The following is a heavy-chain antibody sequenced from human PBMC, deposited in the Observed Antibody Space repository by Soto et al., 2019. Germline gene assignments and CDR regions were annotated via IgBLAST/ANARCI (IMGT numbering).Heavy chain of an antibody. CDR3: AKDCVVVVAATSGFDY. D-gene: IGHD2-15*01. CDR1: GFTFSSYA. CDR2: ISGSGGST. J-gene: IGHJ4*02. Sequence: GGSLRLSCAASGFTFSSYAMSWVRQAPGKGLEWVSAISGSGGSTYYADSVKGRFTISRDNSKNTLYLQMNSLRAEDTAVYYCAKDCVVVVAATSGFDYWGQGTLVTVSS. V-gene: IGHV3-23*01.